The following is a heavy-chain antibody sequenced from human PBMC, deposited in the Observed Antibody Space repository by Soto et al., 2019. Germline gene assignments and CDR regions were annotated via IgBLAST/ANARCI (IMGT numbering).Heavy chain of an antibody. Sequence: EVQLVESGGGLVQPGRSLRLSCAASGFTFDDYAMHWVRQAPGKGLEWGSGISWNSGSIGYADSVKGRFTISRDNAKNSLYLQMNSLRAEDTALYYCAKGVVATIVGSWFDPWGQGTLVTVSS. V-gene: IGHV3-9*01. J-gene: IGHJ5*02. CDR3: AKGVVATIVGSWFDP. D-gene: IGHD5-12*01. CDR1: GFTFDDYA. CDR2: ISWNSGSI.